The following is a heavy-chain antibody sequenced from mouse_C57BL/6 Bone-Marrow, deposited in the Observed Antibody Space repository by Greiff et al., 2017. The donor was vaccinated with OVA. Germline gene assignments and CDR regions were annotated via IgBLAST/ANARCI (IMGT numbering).Heavy chain of an antibody. CDR2: IDPSDSYT. D-gene: IGHD1-1*01. CDR3: ATYGSSHWYVDV. J-gene: IGHJ1*03. Sequence: QVQLQQPGAELVMPGASVKLSCKASGYTFTSYWMHWVKQRPGQGLEWIGEIDPSDSYTNYNQKFKGKSTLTVDKSSSTAYMQLSSLTSEDSAVYYCATYGSSHWYVDVWGTGTTVTVSS. CDR1: GYTFTSYW. V-gene: IGHV1-69*01.